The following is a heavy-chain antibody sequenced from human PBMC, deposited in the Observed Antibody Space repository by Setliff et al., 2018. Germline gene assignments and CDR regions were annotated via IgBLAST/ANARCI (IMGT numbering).Heavy chain of an antibody. CDR1: GFMCDDYA. J-gene: IGHJ2*01. D-gene: IGHD6-13*01. Sequence: PGGSLRLSCAASGFMCDDYAMDWVRKVPGKGLEWVSGMNWKGLITGYAESVKGRFTISREHPKTSLSLQMTSLRAEDTALSYCARGRPYSNINWYFDLWGRGTLVTVSS. CDR2: MNWKGLIT. V-gene: IGHV3-20*04. CDR3: ARGRPYSNINWYFDL.